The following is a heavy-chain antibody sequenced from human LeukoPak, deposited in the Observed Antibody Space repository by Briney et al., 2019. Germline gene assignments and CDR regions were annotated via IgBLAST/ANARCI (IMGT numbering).Heavy chain of an antibody. J-gene: IGHJ3*02. CDR2: IYYSGST. Sequence: SETLSLTCTVSGGSLSSYYWSWIRQPPGKGLEWIGYIYYSGSTNYNPSLKSRVTISVDTSKNQFSLKLSSVTAADTAVYYCARFLIVGAHGAFDIWGQGTMVTVSS. V-gene: IGHV4-59*01. CDR1: GGSLSSYY. D-gene: IGHD1-26*01. CDR3: ARFLIVGAHGAFDI.